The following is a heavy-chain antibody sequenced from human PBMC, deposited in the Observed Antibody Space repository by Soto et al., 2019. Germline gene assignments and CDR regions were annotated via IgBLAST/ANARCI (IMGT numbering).Heavy chain of an antibody. CDR2: ISGSGGST. V-gene: IGHV3-23*01. J-gene: IGHJ4*02. D-gene: IGHD4-17*01. Sequence: GGSLRLSCAASGFTFSSYAMSWVRQAPGKGLEWVSAISGSGGSTYYADSVKGRFTISRDNSKNTLYLQMNSLRAEDTAVYYCAKDLPFDGKTTVTTFDYWGQGTLVTV. CDR3: AKDLPFDGKTTVTTFDY. CDR1: GFTFSSYA.